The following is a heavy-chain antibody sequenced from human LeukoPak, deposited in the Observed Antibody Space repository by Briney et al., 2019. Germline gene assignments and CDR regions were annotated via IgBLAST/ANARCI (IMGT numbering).Heavy chain of an antibody. CDR3: ARDRSRYGMDV. V-gene: IGHV3-33*01. Sequence: GGSLRLSCAASGFIFSNYGMHWVRQAPGKGLGWVAFIWYDGSNKYYADSVKGRFTISRDTSKDTLYLQMNNLRAEDTAVYYCARDRSRYGMDVWGQGTTVTVSS. CDR2: IWYDGSNK. CDR1: GFIFSNYG. D-gene: IGHD2-15*01. J-gene: IGHJ6*02.